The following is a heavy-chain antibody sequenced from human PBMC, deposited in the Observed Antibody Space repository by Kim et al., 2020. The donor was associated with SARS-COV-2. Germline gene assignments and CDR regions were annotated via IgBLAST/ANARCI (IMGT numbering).Heavy chain of an antibody. J-gene: IGHJ6*02. CDR2: IYTSGST. CDR3: ARDIPYFRYGMDV. Sequence: SETLSLTCTVSGGSISSGSYYWSWIRQPAGKGLEWIGRIYTSGSTNYNPSLKSRVTISVDTSKNQFSLKLSSVTAADTAVYYCARDIPYFRYGMDVWGQGTTVTVSS. CDR1: GGSISSGSYY. D-gene: IGHD3-9*01. V-gene: IGHV4-61*02.